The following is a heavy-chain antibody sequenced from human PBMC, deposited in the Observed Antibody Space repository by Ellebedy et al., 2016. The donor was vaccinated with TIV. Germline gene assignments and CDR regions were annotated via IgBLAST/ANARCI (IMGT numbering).Heavy chain of an antibody. D-gene: IGHD3-10*01. Sequence: PGGSLRLSCAASGSTFSGYYMSWFRQAPGKGPEWVGFIRSKAYGGTTAYAASVKGRFTISRDDSKSIAYLQMNSLKTEDTAVYYCTRVRGFGVGPIDYWGQGTLVTVSS. CDR1: GSTFSGYY. V-gene: IGHV3-49*03. J-gene: IGHJ4*02. CDR3: TRVRGFGVGPIDY. CDR2: IRSKAYGGTT.